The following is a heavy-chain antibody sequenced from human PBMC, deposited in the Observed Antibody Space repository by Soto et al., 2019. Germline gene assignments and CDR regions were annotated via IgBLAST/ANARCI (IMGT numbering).Heavy chain of an antibody. D-gene: IGHD4-4*01. Sequence: GGSLRLSCAASGFTFSSYGMHWVRQAPGKGLEWVAVIWYDGSNKYYADSVKGRFAISRDNSKNTLYLQMNSLRAEDTAVYYCAREVASTVTTAYGMDVWGQGTTVTVSS. CDR3: AREVASTVTTAYGMDV. V-gene: IGHV3-33*01. CDR1: GFTFSSYG. CDR2: IWYDGSNK. J-gene: IGHJ6*02.